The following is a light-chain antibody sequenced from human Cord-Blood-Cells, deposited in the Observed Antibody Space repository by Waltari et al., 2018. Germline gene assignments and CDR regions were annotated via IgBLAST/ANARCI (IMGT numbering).Light chain of an antibody. Sequence: DIQITQSPSSLSASVGDRVTITCRASQSISSYLNWYQQKPGKAPKLLIYAASSLQSVFPSRLGGGGSGTDSTLTISSLQPEDFATYYCRQSYSTPYTFGQGTKLEIK. CDR3: RQSYSTPYT. J-gene: IGKJ2*01. V-gene: IGKV1-39*01. CDR2: AAS. CDR1: QSISSY.